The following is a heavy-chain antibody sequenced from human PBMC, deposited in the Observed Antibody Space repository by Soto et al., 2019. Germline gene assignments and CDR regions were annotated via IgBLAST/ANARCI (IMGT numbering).Heavy chain of an antibody. Sequence: SETLSLTCAVYGGSFSGYYWSWIRQPPGKGLEWIGEINHSGSTNYNPSLKSRVTISVDTSKNQFSLKLSSVTAADTAVYYCARTFINYDILTGYYNAPYYYYYMDVWGKGTTVTVS. J-gene: IGHJ6*03. CDR1: GGSFSGYY. V-gene: IGHV4-34*01. CDR2: INHSGST. CDR3: ARTFINYDILTGYYNAPYYYYYMDV. D-gene: IGHD3-9*01.